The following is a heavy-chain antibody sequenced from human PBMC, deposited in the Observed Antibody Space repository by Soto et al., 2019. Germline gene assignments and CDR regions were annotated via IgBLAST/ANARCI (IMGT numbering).Heavy chain of an antibody. CDR2: IIPIFGTA. CDR3: ARSPAPSNYCPNGVCYPRYFAY. V-gene: IGHV1-69*12. J-gene: IGHJ4*02. D-gene: IGHD2-8*01. Sequence: QVQLVQSGAEVKKPGSSVKVSCKASGGTFSSYAISWVRQAPGQGLEWMGGIIPIFGTANHAQKFQGRVTITAAESTRXXYXGXXSLSSEETAVYYCARSPAPSNYCPNGVCYPRYFAYWGQGTLVTVSS. CDR1: GGTFSSYA.